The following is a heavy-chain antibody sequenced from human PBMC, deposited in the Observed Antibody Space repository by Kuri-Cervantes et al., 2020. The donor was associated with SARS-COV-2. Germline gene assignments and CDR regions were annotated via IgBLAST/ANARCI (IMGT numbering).Heavy chain of an antibody. D-gene: IGHD3-10*01. CDR1: GGTFSSYA. J-gene: IGHJ6*03. CDR3: ARVGWGGGFGEKDYYYYYMDV. V-gene: IGHV1-69*13. Sequence: SVKVSCKASGGTFSSYAISWVRQAPGQGLEWMGGIIPIFGTANYAQKFQGRVTITADESTSTAYMELSSLRSEDTAVYYCARVGWGGGFGEKDYYYYYMDVWGKGTTVTVSS. CDR2: IIPIFGTA.